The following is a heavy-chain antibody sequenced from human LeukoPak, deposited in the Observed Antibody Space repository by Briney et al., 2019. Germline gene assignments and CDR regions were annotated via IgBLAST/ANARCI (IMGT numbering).Heavy chain of an antibody. CDR2: IKQDGSEK. CDR1: GFTFSSYW. J-gene: IGHJ4*02. V-gene: IGHV3-7*02. CDR3: ATDGRSSGWYGFDY. D-gene: IGHD6-19*01. Sequence: PGGSLRLSCAASGFTFSSYWMSWVRQAPGKGLEWVANIKQDGSEKYYVDSVKGRVTISRDNARSTLYLQMNSLRAEDTAVYYCATDGRSSGWYGFDYWGQGILVTVSS.